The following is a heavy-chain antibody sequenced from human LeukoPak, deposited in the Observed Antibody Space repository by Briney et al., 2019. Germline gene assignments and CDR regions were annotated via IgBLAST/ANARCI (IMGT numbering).Heavy chain of an antibody. V-gene: IGHV4-39*07. D-gene: IGHD6-6*01. CDR1: GGSISSSSYY. CDR3: AREAQLFDTDYYGMDV. J-gene: IGHJ6*02. CDR2: IYYSGST. Sequence: SETLSLTCTVSGGSISSSSYYWGWIRQPPGKGLEWIGSIYYSGSTNYNPSLKSRVTISVDTSKNQFSLKLSSVTAADTAVYYCAREAQLFDTDYYGMDVWGQGTTVTVSS.